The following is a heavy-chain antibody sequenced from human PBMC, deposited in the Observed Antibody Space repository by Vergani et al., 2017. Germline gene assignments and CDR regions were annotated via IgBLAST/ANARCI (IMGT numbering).Heavy chain of an antibody. V-gene: IGHV1-2*06. Sequence: QVQLVQSGAEVKKPGASVRVSCKASGYTFTGYYMHWVRQAPGQGLEWMGRINPNSDGTNYAQKFQGRVTMTRDTSISTASMDLSRLRSDDAAVYYCAISIAARPYCFDYWGQGTLVTVSS. D-gene: IGHD6-6*01. CDR3: AISIAARPYCFDY. CDR1: GYTFTGYY. J-gene: IGHJ4*02. CDR2: INPNSDGT.